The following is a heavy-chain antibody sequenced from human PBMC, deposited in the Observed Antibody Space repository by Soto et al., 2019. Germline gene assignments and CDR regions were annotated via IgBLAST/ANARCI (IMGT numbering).Heavy chain of an antibody. CDR1: GGSISSGDYY. CDR2: IYYSGST. CDR3: ARGFGDF. J-gene: IGHJ4*02. Sequence: QVQLQESGPGLVKPSQTLSLTCAVSGGSISSGDYYWSWIRQPPGKGLEWIGYIYYSGSTYYNPSXKXRVXMSVDTSKNQFSLRLSSVTAADTAVYYCARGFGDFWGQGTLVTVSS. V-gene: IGHV4-30-4*01. D-gene: IGHD3-10*01.